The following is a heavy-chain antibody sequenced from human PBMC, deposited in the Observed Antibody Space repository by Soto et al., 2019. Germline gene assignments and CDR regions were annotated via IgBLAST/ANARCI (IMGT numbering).Heavy chain of an antibody. D-gene: IGHD5-12*01. CDR2: FFYTGRT. V-gene: IGHV4-59*01. J-gene: IGHJ4*02. Sequence: QVQLQVSGPGLVKPSATLSLSCTVSTGSTNSFYWSWIRQPSGKGLQWLGYFFYTGRTNHNPSLKSRVTISLDMSSKQFSMRLSSVTAADTAMYYCARSRDGYKLNPIEQWGQGVLVTVSS. CDR1: TGSTNSFY. CDR3: ARSRDGYKLNPIEQ.